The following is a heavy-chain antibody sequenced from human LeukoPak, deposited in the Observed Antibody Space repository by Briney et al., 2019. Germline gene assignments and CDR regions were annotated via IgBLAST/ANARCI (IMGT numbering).Heavy chain of an antibody. CDR1: GFTFSSYA. CDR2: ISYDGSNK. D-gene: IGHD6-19*01. J-gene: IGHJ4*02. V-gene: IGHV3-30-3*01. CDR3: VQSTAWYRSGWYLIY. Sequence: GGSLRLSCAASGFTFSSYAMHWVRQAPGKGLEGVAVISYDGSNKYYADSVKGRFSISRDNSRDTLNLQMNSLRAEDTAIYYCVQSTAWYRSGWYLIYWGQGILVTVSS.